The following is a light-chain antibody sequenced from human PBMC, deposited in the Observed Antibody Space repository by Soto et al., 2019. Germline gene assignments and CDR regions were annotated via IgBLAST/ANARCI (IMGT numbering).Light chain of an antibody. Sequence: QSALTQPASVSGSPGQSITISCTGTRSDVGSYNLVSWYQQHPGKAPKLMIYEGSKRPSGVSNRFSGSKSGNTASLTISGLQAEDEADYYCCSYAGSSNWVFGGGTKLTVL. CDR2: EGS. CDR3: CSYAGSSNWV. J-gene: IGLJ3*02. V-gene: IGLV2-23*01. CDR1: RSDVGSYNL.